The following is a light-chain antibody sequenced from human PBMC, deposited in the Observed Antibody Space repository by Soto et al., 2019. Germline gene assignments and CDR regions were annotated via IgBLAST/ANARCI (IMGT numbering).Light chain of an antibody. V-gene: IGLV2-14*03. CDR3: ISFAGSNNFPYV. Sequence: QSVLTQPASVSGSPGQSITISCSGTSSDIGSYNHVAWYQQFPGKSPKLMIYAVSDRPPGVSDRFSGSKSGITASLTISGLQTEDEADYYCISFAGSNNFPYVFGTGTKLTVL. CDR1: SSDIGSYNH. CDR2: AVS. J-gene: IGLJ1*01.